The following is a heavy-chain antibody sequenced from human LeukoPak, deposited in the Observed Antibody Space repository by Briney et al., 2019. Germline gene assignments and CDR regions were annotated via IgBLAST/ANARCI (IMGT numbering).Heavy chain of an antibody. D-gene: IGHD5-12*01. CDR1: GFAVRNNY. CDR2: IYSEGTT. CDR3: ARPTTRYYMDV. Sequence: GGSLRLSCAASGFAVRNNYMSWVRQAPGKGLEWVSVIYSEGTTYYGDAVKGRFTISRDDSKNTLYLQMNSLRAEDTAVYYCARPTTRYYMDVWGKGTTVTVSS. J-gene: IGHJ6*03. V-gene: IGHV3-53*01.